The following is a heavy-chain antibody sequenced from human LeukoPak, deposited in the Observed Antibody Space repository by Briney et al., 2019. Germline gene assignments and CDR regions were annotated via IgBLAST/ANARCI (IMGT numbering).Heavy chain of an antibody. V-gene: IGHV3-21*01. Sequence: GGSLRLSCAAFGFSFSSSTMNWVRQAPGKGLEWVSSITWTSSYINYADSVKGRFTISRDNAKNSLSLQMNSLRAEDTAVYYCARDPGPDDSWGQGTLVTVSS. J-gene: IGHJ4*02. CDR1: GFSFSSST. CDR2: ITWTSSYI. CDR3: ARDPGPDDS.